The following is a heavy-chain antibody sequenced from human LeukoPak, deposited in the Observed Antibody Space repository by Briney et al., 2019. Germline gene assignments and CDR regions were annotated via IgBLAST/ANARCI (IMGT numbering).Heavy chain of an antibody. D-gene: IGHD3-22*01. CDR2: ISGTGGAT. CDR1: GFIFSKFD. Sequence: GGSLRLSCAASGFIFSKFDMSWVRQAPGTGLEWVSGISGTGGATYNADSVKGPFTMSRDNSKNKLYLQMNSLRAEDTAADYSAKANLIVDDYNYYGMDVEGQGTTIPVSS. CDR3: AKANLIVDDYNYYGMDV. J-gene: IGHJ6*02. V-gene: IGHV3-23*01.